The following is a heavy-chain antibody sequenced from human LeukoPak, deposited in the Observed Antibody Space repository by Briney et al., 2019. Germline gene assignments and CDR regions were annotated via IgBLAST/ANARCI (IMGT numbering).Heavy chain of an antibody. Sequence: ASVKVSCKASGYTFTSYGISWVRQAPGQGLEWMGWISAYNGNTNYAQKLQGRVTMTTDTSTSTAYMELRSLRSNDTAVYYCARADYDFWSGYYLGDYVWGSYRFRRGFDYWGQGTLVTVS. CDR1: GYTFTSYG. V-gene: IGHV1-18*01. D-gene: IGHD3-16*02. CDR2: ISAYNGNT. J-gene: IGHJ4*02. CDR3: ARADYDFWSGYYLGDYVWGSYRFRRGFDY.